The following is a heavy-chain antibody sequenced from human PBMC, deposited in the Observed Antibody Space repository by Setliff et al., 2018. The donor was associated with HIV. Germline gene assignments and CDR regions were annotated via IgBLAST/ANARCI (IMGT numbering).Heavy chain of an antibody. J-gene: IGHJ3*02. CDR1: GGSISNNY. CDR2: IHYSGNT. CDR3: AREGMSAYPDAFDI. D-gene: IGHD2-2*02. V-gene: IGHV4-59*01. Sequence: PSETLSLTCNVSGGSISNNYWSWIRQPPGKGLEWIGYIHYSGNTKYNPSLQSRVTISVDTSKNQFSLKLSSVTAAETAVYYCAREGMSAYPDAFDIWGHGTMVTVSS.